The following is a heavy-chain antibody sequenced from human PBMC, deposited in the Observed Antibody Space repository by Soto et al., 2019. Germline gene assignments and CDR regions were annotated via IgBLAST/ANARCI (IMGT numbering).Heavy chain of an antibody. J-gene: IGHJ5*02. V-gene: IGHV4-59*01. CDR1: GFSISSYH. CDR2: IYYSGST. D-gene: IGHD3-3*01. Sequence: SETLSLTCPVSGFSISSYHWSWIRQPPGKGLEWIGYIYYSGSTNYNPSLKSRVTISVDTSKNQFSLKLSSVTAADTAVYYCARSEPYYDFWSGYYMGVNWFDPWGQGTLVTVSS. CDR3: ARSEPYYDFWSGYYMGVNWFDP.